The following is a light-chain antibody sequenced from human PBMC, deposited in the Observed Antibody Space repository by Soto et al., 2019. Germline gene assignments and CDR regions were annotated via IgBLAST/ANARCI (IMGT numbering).Light chain of an antibody. CDR3: QSYDSRLSGYV. Sequence: QSVLTQPPSVSEAPGQRVTISCTGSSSNIGAGYEAHWYQQVPGTAPKLLIYENNNRPSGVPDRFSGSKSGTSASLAITGLQAEDEAEYYCQSYDSRLSGYVFGIGTKLTVL. V-gene: IGLV1-40*01. J-gene: IGLJ1*01. CDR2: ENN. CDR1: SSNIGAGYE.